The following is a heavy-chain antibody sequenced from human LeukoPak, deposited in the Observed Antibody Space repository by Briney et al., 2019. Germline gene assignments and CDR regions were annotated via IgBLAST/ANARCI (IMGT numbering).Heavy chain of an antibody. CDR3: ARHEGITMIVVVITPYYYYYMDV. CDR2: IYYSGST. J-gene: IGHJ6*03. D-gene: IGHD3-22*01. Sequence: PSETLSLTCTVSGGSISRSSYYWGWIRQPPGKGLEWIGSIYYSGSTYYNPSLKSRVTISVDTSKNQFSLKLSSMTAADTAVYYCARHEGITMIVVVITPYYYYYMDVWGKGTTVTVSS. V-gene: IGHV4-39*01. CDR1: GGSISRSSYY.